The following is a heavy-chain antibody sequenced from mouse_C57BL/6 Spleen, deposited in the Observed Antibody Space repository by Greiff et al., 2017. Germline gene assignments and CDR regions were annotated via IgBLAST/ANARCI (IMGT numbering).Heavy chain of an antibody. Sequence: EVQLQQSGAELVRPGASVKLSCTASGFNIKDAYMHWVKQRPEQGLEWIGWIDPENGDTEYASKFQGKATITADTSSNTAYLQLSSLTSEDTAVYYCTTMGYGSSYGFAYWGQGTLVTVSA. J-gene: IGHJ3*01. CDR3: TTMGYGSSYGFAY. CDR2: IDPENGDT. D-gene: IGHD1-1*01. V-gene: IGHV14-4*01. CDR1: GFNIKDAY.